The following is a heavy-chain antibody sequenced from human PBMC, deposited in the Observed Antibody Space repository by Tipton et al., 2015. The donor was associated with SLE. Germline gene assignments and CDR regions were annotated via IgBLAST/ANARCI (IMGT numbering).Heavy chain of an antibody. CDR2: IHSRGRN. J-gene: IGHJ3*01. Sequence: TLSLTCTVSGVSVSSVGYYWNWIRQHPGKGLEWFVCIHSRGRNYYIPSLKSRLTMSVETSNNQFSLQLSAVTAADTAFYYCVSSVHPLGSFDVWGQGTMVTVS. V-gene: IGHV4-31*03. CDR1: GVSVSSVGYY. CDR3: VSSVHPLGSFDV. D-gene: IGHD2/OR15-2a*01.